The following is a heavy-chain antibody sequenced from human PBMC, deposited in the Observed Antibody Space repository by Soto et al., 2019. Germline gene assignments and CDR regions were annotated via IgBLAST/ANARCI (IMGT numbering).Heavy chain of an antibody. J-gene: IGHJ4*02. CDR2: ISSSSSTI. V-gene: IGHV3-48*02. Sequence: EVQLVESGGGLVQPGGSLRLSCAASGLTFSSFAMNWVRQAPGKGLEWVSYISSSSSTIYYADSVKGRFTISRDNARNSRYPQMNSLRDEATAVYYWARDPQDSRGPCAYWGQGTLVTVSS. D-gene: IGHD2-15*01. CDR1: GLTFSSFA. CDR3: ARDPQDSRGPCAY.